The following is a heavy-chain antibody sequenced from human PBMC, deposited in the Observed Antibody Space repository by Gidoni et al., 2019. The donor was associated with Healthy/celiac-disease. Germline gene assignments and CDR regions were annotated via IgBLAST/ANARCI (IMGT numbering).Heavy chain of an antibody. CDR3: ARVRQPPGGYNWGPSDAFDI. V-gene: IGHV3-53*01. Sequence: EVQLVESGGGLIQPGGSLRLSCAASGFTVSSNSMSWVRQAPGKGREWVAVIYSGGSTYYADSVKGRFTISRDNSKNTLYLQMNSLRAEDTAVYYCARVRQPPGGYNWGPSDAFDIWGQGTMVTVSS. CDR2: IYSGGST. CDR1: GFTVSSNS. D-gene: IGHD1-20*01. J-gene: IGHJ3*02.